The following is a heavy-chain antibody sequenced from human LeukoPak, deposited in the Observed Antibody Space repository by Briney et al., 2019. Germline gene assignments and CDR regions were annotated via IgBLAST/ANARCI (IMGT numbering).Heavy chain of an antibody. V-gene: IGHV1-2*02. Sequence: ASVKVSCKASGYTFTGYYMYWVRQAPGQGLEWMGWINPNSGGTNYAQKFQGRVTMTRDTSISTAYMELSRLRSDDTAVYYCARDRRPSTASLSYWGQGTLVTVSS. D-gene: IGHD2-21*02. J-gene: IGHJ4*02. CDR3: ARDRRPSTASLSY. CDR2: INPNSGGT. CDR1: GYTFTGYY.